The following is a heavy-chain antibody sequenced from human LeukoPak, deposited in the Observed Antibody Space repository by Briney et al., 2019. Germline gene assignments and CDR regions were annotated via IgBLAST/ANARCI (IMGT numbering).Heavy chain of an antibody. D-gene: IGHD3-16*01. CDR3: AKLGGQEVYNYYVGV. CDR1: GGSISSSSYY. J-gene: IGHJ6*03. V-gene: IGHV3-23*01. Sequence: ETLSLTCTVSGGSISSSSYYWGWIRQPPGKGLEWVSGIIDSGDITYYANSVKGRFTISRDNSKNTLYLQMNSLRAEDTAVYYCAKLGGQEVYNYYVGVWGKGTTVAVSS. CDR2: IIDSGDIT.